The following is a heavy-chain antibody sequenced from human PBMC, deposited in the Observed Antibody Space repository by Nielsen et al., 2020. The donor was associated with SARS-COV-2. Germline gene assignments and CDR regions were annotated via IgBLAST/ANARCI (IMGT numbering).Heavy chain of an antibody. CDR2: ISGSGGST. Sequence: WIRQPPGKGLEWVSAISGSGGSTYYAGSVKGRFTISRDNSKNTLYLQMNSLRAEDTAVYYCAKTLYSGYDLYSGWTLTDYRGQGTLVTVSP. D-gene: IGHD5-12*01. CDR3: AKTLYSGYDLYSGWTLTDY. J-gene: IGHJ4*02. V-gene: IGHV3-23*01.